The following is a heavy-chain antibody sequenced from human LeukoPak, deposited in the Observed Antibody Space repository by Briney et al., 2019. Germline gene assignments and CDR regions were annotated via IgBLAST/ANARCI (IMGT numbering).Heavy chain of an antibody. J-gene: IGHJ4*02. D-gene: IGHD3-10*01. V-gene: IGHV4-39*01. CDR1: GGSISSSSYY. Sequence: SETLSLTCTVSGGSISSSSYYWGWIRQPPGKGLEWIGSIYYSGSTYYNPSLKSRVTISVDTSKNQFSLKLSSVTAADTAVYYCATEDYGSGSHTFDYWGQGTLVTVSS. CDR3: ATEDYGSGSHTFDY. CDR2: IYYSGST.